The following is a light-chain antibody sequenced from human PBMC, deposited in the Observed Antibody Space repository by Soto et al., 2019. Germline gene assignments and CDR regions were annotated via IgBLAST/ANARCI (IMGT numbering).Light chain of an antibody. CDR1: QSLLHNNGKTY. CDR3: MQATVFPQT. J-gene: IGKJ1*01. V-gene: IGKV2-24*01. Sequence: DIVVTQTPLSSPGTVGQPASISCRSSQSLLHNNGKTYLNWFQQRPGQPPRLLSYEVYNRFSGVPDSFRGSGTGTDFTLTISRVQPEEVGVYSCMQATVFPQTFGQGTKVDFK. CDR2: EVY.